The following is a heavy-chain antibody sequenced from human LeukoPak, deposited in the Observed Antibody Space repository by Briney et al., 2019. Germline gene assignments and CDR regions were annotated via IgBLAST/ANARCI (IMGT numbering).Heavy chain of an antibody. CDR1: GFTFSSHG. Sequence: PGGSLRLSCAASGFTFSSHGMHWVRQAPGKGLEWVSLIRYDGSNKYYADSVKGRFTISRDNSKNTLYLQMNSLKPEDTAVYYCANWMGSGYYLNDAFDIWGQGTMVTVSS. D-gene: IGHD3-22*01. V-gene: IGHV3-30*02. CDR3: ANWMGSGYYLNDAFDI. J-gene: IGHJ3*02. CDR2: IRYDGSNK.